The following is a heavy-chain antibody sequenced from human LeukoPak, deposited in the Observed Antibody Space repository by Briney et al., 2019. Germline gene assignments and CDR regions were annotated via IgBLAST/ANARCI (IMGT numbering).Heavy chain of an antibody. CDR3: ARMTTVLYWDFDY. Sequence: ASVKVSCKASGYTFTGYYMHWVRQATGQGLEWMGWMNPNSGNTGYAQKFQGRVTMTRNTSISTAYMELSSLRSEDTAVYYCARMTTVLYWDFDYWGQGTLVTVSS. J-gene: IGHJ4*02. CDR2: MNPNSGNT. CDR1: GYTFTGYY. V-gene: IGHV1-8*02. D-gene: IGHD4-17*01.